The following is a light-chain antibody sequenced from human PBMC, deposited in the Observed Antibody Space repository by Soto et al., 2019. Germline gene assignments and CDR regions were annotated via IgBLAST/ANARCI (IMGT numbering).Light chain of an antibody. CDR3: SSYTSGGTLV. J-gene: IGLJ1*01. CDR1: SSDVGAYDF. Sequence: QSALTQPASVSGSPGQSITISCTGSSSDVGAYDFVSWYQQHAGQAPKLMIYDVITRPSGVSNRFSGSKSGNTASLTISGLQAEDEATYYCSSYTSGGTLVFGGGTKVTVL. V-gene: IGLV2-14*03. CDR2: DVI.